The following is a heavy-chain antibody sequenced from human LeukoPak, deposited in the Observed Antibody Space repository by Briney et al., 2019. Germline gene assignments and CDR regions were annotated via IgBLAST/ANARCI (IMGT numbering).Heavy chain of an antibody. CDR1: GFTFDRYR. CDR2: TGGNI. Sequence: GGSLRLSCAASGFTFDRYRMNWVRQAPGEGLEWLSYTGGNIQYADSVKGRFTISRDNAKNSLYLQMNSLRAEDTALYYCAKGRITMVRGVCDYWGQGTLVTVSS. D-gene: IGHD3-10*01. CDR3: AKGRITMVRGVCDY. V-gene: IGHV3-48*01. J-gene: IGHJ4*02.